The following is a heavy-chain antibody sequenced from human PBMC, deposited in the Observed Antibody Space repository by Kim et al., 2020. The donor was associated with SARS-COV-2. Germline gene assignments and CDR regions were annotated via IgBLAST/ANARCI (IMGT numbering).Heavy chain of an antibody. CDR1: GGSISSSSYY. CDR2: IYYSGST. CDR3: ARHALTDSSSYFDY. J-gene: IGHJ4*02. D-gene: IGHD6-6*01. Sequence: SETLSLTCTVSGGSISSSSYYWGWIRQPPGKGLEWIGSIYYSGSTYYNPSLKSRVTISVDTSKNQFSLKLSSVTAADTAVYYCARHALTDSSSYFDYWGQGTLVTVSS. V-gene: IGHV4-39*01.